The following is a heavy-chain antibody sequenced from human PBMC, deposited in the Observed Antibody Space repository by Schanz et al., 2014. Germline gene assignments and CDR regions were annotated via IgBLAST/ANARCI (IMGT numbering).Heavy chain of an antibody. CDR1: VFAFSSYG. V-gene: IGHV3-23*01. CDR3: AKTLFPGGTQTFGN. CDR2: FDAHDGRA. J-gene: IGHJ4*02. Sequence: EVQLLESGGGLVQPGGSLRLSCLASVFAFSSYGMSWVRQAPGKGLEWVSGFDAHDGRAYYADSAKGRFTISRDNSKSTLYVEMNSLRVEDTAVYYCAKTLFPGGTQTFGNWGRGTLVTVSS. D-gene: IGHD2-8*02.